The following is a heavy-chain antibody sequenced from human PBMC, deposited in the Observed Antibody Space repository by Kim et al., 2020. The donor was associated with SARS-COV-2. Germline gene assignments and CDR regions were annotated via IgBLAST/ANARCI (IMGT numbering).Heavy chain of an antibody. Sequence: GGSLRLSCVASGFTFTSRAMSWVRQAPGKGPEWVASINNGGNPYYADSVTGRFTISRDITKDTLYLQMHSLRVEDTALYYCAKDHPSSGWPAFDSWGPGT. CDR1: GFTFTSRA. V-gene: IGHV3-23*01. J-gene: IGHJ4*02. D-gene: IGHD6-19*01. CDR2: INNGGNP. CDR3: AKDHPSSGWPAFDS.